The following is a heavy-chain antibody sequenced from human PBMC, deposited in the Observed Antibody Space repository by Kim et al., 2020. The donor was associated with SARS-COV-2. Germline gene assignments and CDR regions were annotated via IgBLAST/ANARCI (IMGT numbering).Heavy chain of an antibody. Sequence: TKYTPALKGRNTISVDTSTNQFSLKLKSVAVGDSAMYFCARVTRCPDAFDVWGQGTLVTVSS. J-gene: IGHJ3*01. D-gene: IGHD2-8*01. CDR2: T. CDR3: ARVTRCPDAFDV. V-gene: IGHV4-34*01.